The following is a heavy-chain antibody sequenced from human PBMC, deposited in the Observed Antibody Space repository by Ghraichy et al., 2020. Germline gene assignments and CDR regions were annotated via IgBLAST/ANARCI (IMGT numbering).Heavy chain of an antibody. D-gene: IGHD3-3*01. J-gene: IGHJ4*02. CDR2: IKQDGSEK. CDR1: GFTFSSYW. Sequence: GESLNISCAASGFTFSSYWMSWVRQAPGKGLEWVANIKQDGSEKYYVDSVKGRFTISRDNAKNSLYLQMNSLRAEDTAVYYCARDLLVNAFYDFWSGYHSYYFDYWGQGTLVTVSS. V-gene: IGHV3-7*01. CDR3: ARDLLVNAFYDFWSGYHSYYFDY.